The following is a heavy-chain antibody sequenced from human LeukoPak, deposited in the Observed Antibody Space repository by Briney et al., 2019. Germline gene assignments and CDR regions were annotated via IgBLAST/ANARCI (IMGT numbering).Heavy chain of an antibody. CDR2: INPGSGDT. J-gene: IGHJ6*03. CDR1: GYSFNVYS. CDR3: ARSAEHCNNGVCFTDYYMDV. Sequence: ASVKVSCKAFGYSFNVYSVHWVRQAPGQGLEWIGWINPGSGDTEFAQKFQGRVTMTRDTSISTAYMELGSLTSDDTAVYFCARSAEHCNNGVCFTDYYMDVWSKGTTVTVSS. V-gene: IGHV1-2*02. D-gene: IGHD2-8*01.